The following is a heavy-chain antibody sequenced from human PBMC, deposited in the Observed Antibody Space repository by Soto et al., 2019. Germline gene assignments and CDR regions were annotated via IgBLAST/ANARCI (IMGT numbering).Heavy chain of an antibody. CDR2: ISSSSSYI. Sequence: EVQLVESGGGLVKPGGSLRLSCAASGFTFSSYSMNWVRQAPGKGLEWVSSISSSSSYIYYADSVKGRFTISRDNAKNSLYLQKNSLRAEDTAVYYCAREGGDVLLWFGELSHPGYYYGMDVWGQGTTVTVSS. J-gene: IGHJ6*02. CDR3: AREGGDVLLWFGELSHPGYYYGMDV. D-gene: IGHD3-10*01. V-gene: IGHV3-21*01. CDR1: GFTFSSYS.